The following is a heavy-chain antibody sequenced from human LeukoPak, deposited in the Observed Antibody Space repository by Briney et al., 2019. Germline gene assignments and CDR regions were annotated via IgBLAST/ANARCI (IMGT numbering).Heavy chain of an antibody. CDR1: GFTFSSYG. CDR2: ISSSSSTI. V-gene: IGHV3-48*01. J-gene: IGHJ3*02. Sequence: PGGSLRLSCAASGFTFSSYGMTWVRQAPGKGLEWVSYISSSSSTIYYADSVKGRFTISRDNSKNTLYLQMDSLRAEDTAVYYCASAARGAFDIWGQGTMVTVSS. CDR3: ASAARGAFDI. D-gene: IGHD5-18*01.